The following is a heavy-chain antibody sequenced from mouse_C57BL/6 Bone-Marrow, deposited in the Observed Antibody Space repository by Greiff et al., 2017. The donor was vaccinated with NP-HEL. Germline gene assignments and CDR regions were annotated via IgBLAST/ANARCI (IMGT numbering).Heavy chain of an antibody. D-gene: IGHD3-3*01. J-gene: IGHJ2*01. Sequence: EVKLQESGPVLVKPGASVKMSCKASGYTFTDYYMNWVKQSHGKSLEWIGVINPYNGGTSYNQQFKGKATLTVDKSSSTAYMELNSLTSEDSAIYYCARSGLGGYFDYWGQGTTLTVSS. CDR3: ARSGLGGYFDY. CDR2: INPYNGGT. CDR1: GYTFTDYY. V-gene: IGHV1-19*01.